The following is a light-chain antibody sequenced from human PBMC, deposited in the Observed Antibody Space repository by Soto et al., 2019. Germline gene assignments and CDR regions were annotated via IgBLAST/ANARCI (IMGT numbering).Light chain of an antibody. CDR1: SSNIGAGYD. CDR3: QSYDSSLSAVV. V-gene: IGLV1-40*01. Sequence: QSVLTQPPSVSGAPGQRVTISCTGSSSNIGAGYDVHWYQQRPGTAPKLLIYGNSNRPSGVPDRFSGSKSGTSASLAITGLQAEDEADYYCQSYDSSLSAVVFGGGTTLTVL. CDR2: GNS. J-gene: IGLJ2*01.